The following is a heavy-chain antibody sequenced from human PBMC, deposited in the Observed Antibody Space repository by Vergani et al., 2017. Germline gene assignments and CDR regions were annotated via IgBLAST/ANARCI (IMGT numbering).Heavy chain of an antibody. CDR1: GGSISSYY. J-gene: IGHJ4*02. CDR2: IYYSGST. V-gene: IGHV4-59*01. Sequence: QVQLQESGPGLVKPSETLSLTCTVSGGSISSYYWSWIRQPPGKGLEWIGYIYYSGSTNYNPSLKSRVTISVDTSKNQFSLKLSSVTAADTAVYYCARFGPYGDWYYFDYWGQGTLVTVSS. D-gene: IGHD4-17*01. CDR3: ARFGPYGDWYYFDY.